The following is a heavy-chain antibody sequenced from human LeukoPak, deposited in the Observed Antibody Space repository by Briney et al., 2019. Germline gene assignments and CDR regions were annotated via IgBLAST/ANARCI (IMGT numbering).Heavy chain of an antibody. Sequence: GGSLRLSCAASGFTFSSYWMHWVRQAPGKGLVWVSRINSDGSSTSYADSVKGRFTISRDSSKNTLYLQMNSLRAEDTAVYYCARDRSSSWALDYWGQGTLVTVSS. J-gene: IGHJ4*02. CDR1: GFTFSSYW. CDR2: INSDGSST. V-gene: IGHV3-74*01. D-gene: IGHD6-13*01. CDR3: ARDRSSSWALDY.